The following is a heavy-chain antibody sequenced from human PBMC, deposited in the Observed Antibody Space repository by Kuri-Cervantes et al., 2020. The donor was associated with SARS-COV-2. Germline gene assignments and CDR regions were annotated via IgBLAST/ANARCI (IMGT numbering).Heavy chain of an antibody. CDR3: AREDDYVWGSYRSVWGDAFDI. CDR2: ISSSSSYI. CDR1: GFTFSSYS. V-gene: IGHV3-21*01. D-gene: IGHD3-16*02. J-gene: IGHJ3*02. Sequence: GESLKISCAASGFTFSSYSMNWVRQAPGKGLEWVSSISSSSSYIYYADSVKGRFTISRDNAKNSLYLQMNSLRAEDTAVYYCAREDDYVWGSYRSVWGDAFDIWGQGTTVTVSS.